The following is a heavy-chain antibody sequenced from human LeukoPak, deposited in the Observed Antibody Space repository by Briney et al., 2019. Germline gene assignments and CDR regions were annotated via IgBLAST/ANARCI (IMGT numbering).Heavy chain of an antibody. CDR1: GGSISSYY. V-gene: IGHV4-59*01. CDR2: IYYSGST. CDR3: ARDRGHYDSSGHVDY. J-gene: IGHJ4*02. D-gene: IGHD3-22*01. Sequence: NASETLSLTCTVSGGSISSYYWSWIRQPPGRGLEWLGYIYYSGSTNYNPSLKSRVTISVDTSKNQFSLKLSSVTAADTAVYYCARDRGHYDSSGHVDYWGQGTLVTVSS.